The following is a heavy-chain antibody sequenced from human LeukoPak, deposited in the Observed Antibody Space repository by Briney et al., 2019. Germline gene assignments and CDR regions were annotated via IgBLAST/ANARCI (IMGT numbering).Heavy chain of an antibody. Sequence: SETLSLTCTVSGDSINNSPYFWGWIRQPPGKGLEWIGNIYYTGSTYYNPPLKSRVTISVHTSKTQFSLKLNSVTAADTAVYYCARQGGLRWNPDYWGQGTLVTVSS. V-gene: IGHV4-39*01. D-gene: IGHD4-23*01. CDR2: IYYTGST. J-gene: IGHJ4*02. CDR3: ARQGGLRWNPDY. CDR1: GDSINNSPYF.